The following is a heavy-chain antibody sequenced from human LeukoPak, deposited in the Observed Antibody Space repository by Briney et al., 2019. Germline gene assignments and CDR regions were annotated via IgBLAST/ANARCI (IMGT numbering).Heavy chain of an antibody. J-gene: IGHJ4*02. Sequence: SETLSLTCTVSGGSISSYYWSWLRQPPGKGLEWIGYIYYSGSTDYGPSLKSRVTISVDTSTSQFSLKLSSATAAATAVYYCAATRYDWNDPDYYFDYWRQGTLATVSS. D-gene: IGHD1-20*01. V-gene: IGHV4-59*08. CDR3: AATRYDWNDPDYYFDY. CDR1: GGSISSYY. CDR2: IYYSGST.